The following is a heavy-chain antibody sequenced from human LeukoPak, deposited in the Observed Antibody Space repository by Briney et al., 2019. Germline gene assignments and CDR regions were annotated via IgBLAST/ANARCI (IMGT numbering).Heavy chain of an antibody. Sequence: SETLSLTCIVSGGSISSNNYYWGWIRQPPGKGLEWIGSIYYSGGTSYNPSLKSRVTISVDTSKKQFSLKLSSVTAADTAVYYCTALDFWSGYSVDYWGQGTLVTVSS. D-gene: IGHD3-3*01. J-gene: IGHJ4*02. CDR3: TALDFWSGYSVDY. CDR2: IYYSGGT. CDR1: GGSISSNNYY. V-gene: IGHV4-39*01.